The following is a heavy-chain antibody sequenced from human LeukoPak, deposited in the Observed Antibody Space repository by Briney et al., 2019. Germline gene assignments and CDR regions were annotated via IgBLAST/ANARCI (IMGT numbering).Heavy chain of an antibody. J-gene: IGHJ3*02. CDR1: GFTFNSYW. CDR3: STGSGHAFDI. Sequence: PGGSLRFSCAASGFTFNSYWMHWVRQVPGKGLVWVSRINSDGSSTSYADSVKGRFTISRDNAKNTLYVQMNSLRAEDTAVYYCSTGSGHAFDIWGRGTMVTVSS. CDR2: INSDGSST. V-gene: IGHV3-74*01. D-gene: IGHD3-10*01.